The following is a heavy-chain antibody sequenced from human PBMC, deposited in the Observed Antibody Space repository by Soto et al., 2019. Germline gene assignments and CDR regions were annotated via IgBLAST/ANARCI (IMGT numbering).Heavy chain of an antibody. CDR1: GFIFSDHY. V-gene: IGHV3-72*01. Sequence: EVQLVESGGGLVQPGGSLRLSCAASGFIFSDHYMDWVRQAPGKGLEWVGRSRNKPNAYSTEYAASVKGRFTISRDDSKTSLYLQMNSLKAEDTAVYYCARRYSAWGDAFDAWGQGTMVTVSS. CDR3: ARRYSAWGDAFDA. CDR2: SRNKPNAYST. J-gene: IGHJ3*01. D-gene: IGHD5-12*01.